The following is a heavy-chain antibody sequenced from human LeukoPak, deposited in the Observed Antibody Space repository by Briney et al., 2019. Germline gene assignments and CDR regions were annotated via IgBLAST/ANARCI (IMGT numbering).Heavy chain of an antibody. CDR1: GGTFNSYA. V-gene: IGHV1-69*05. CDR3: AADGTD. Sequence: SVKVSCKASGGTFNSYAINWVRQAPGQGLEWMGGIIPRLGTTKYIEKFQGRITITMDESTTTAYMELTSLRSEDTAVYYCAADGTDWGQGTLVTVSS. CDR2: IIPRLGTT. J-gene: IGHJ4*02.